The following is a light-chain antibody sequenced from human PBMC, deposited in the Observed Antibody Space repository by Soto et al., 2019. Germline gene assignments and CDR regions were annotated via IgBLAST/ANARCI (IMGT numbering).Light chain of an antibody. CDR1: QSVSSN. V-gene: IGKV3-15*01. J-gene: IGKJ4*01. Sequence: EIVMTQSPATLSVSPGERATLSCRASQSVSSNLAWYQQKPGQAPRLLIYGASTRATGIPARFSGSGCGTEFTLTISSLQSEDFAVYYCQQYNNWPLALTFGGGTKVEIK. CDR3: QQYNNWPLALT. CDR2: GAS.